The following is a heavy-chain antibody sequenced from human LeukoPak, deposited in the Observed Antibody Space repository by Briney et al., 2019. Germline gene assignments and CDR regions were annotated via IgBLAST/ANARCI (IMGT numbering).Heavy chain of an antibody. V-gene: IGHV3-9*01. CDR2: ITWNSDDM. CDR1: GSSFKAYG. D-gene: IGHD1-1*01. Sequence: GGSLSSSCAAPGSSFKAYGSYGVRQPPGKGLGGVSGITWNSDDMAYADSVKGRFTISRDNAKNCLYLQMNSLTVEDTALYYCTRVTSWRTGFDYWGQGTLVTVSS. J-gene: IGHJ4*02. CDR3: TRVTSWRTGFDY.